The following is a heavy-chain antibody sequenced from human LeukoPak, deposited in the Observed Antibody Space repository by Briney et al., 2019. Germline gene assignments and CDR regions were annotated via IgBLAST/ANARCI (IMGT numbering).Heavy chain of an antibody. Sequence: SETLSLTCAVYGGSFSGYYWSWIRQPPGKGLEWIGEINHSGSTNYNPSLKSRVTISVDTSKNQFSLKLSSVTAADTAVYYCARGHDYYYDRSGYYFGSRFDPWGQGTLVTVSS. D-gene: IGHD3-22*01. CDR2: INHSGST. V-gene: IGHV4-34*01. J-gene: IGHJ5*02. CDR3: ARGHDYYYDRSGYYFGSRFDP. CDR1: GGSFSGYY.